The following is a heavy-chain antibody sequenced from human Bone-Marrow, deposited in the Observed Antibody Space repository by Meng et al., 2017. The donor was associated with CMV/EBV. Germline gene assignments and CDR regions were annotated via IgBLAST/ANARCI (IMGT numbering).Heavy chain of an antibody. CDR1: GGSISSYY. Sequence: SETLSLTCTVSGGSISSYYWSWIRQPPGKGLEWIGYIYYSGSTNYNPSLKSRVTISVDTSKNQFSLKLSSVTAADTAVYYCARDAVVPAAITQSADYYYYGMDVWGQGTTVTAP. CDR3: ARDAVVPAAITQSADYYYYGMDV. J-gene: IGHJ6*02. CDR2: IYYSGST. V-gene: IGHV4-59*01. D-gene: IGHD2-2*02.